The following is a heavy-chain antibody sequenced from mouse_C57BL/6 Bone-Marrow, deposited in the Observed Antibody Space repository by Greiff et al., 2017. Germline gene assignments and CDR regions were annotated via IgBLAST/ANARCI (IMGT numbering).Heavy chain of an antibody. CDR1: GFTFSDYG. Sequence: EVQLVESGGGLVQPGGSLKLSCAASGFTFSDYGMAWVRQAPRKGPEGVAFISNLAYSIYYADTVTGRFTISRENAKNTLYLEMSSLMSEDTAMYYCARRGLHWYFDVWGTGTTVTVSS. CDR3: ARRGLHWYFDV. CDR2: ISNLAYSI. V-gene: IGHV5-15*01. J-gene: IGHJ1*03. D-gene: IGHD2-2*01.